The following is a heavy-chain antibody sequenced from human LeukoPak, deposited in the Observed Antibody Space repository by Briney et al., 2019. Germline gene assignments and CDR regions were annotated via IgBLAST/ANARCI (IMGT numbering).Heavy chain of an antibody. D-gene: IGHD3-22*01. CDR3: ARDFRYYDSSGYYYPLGY. CDR2: IIPILGIA. CDR1: GGTFSSYA. Sequence: SVKVSCKASGGTFSSYAISWVRQAPGQGLEWMGRIIPILGIANYAQKFQGRVTITADKSTSTAYMELSSLRSEDTAVYYCARDFRYYDSSGYYYPLGYWGQGTLVTVSS. J-gene: IGHJ4*02. V-gene: IGHV1-69*04.